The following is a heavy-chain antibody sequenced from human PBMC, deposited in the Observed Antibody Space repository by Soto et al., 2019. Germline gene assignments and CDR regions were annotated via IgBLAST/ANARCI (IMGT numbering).Heavy chain of an antibody. D-gene: IGHD5-12*01. V-gene: IGHV4-34*01. CDR2: IKDGGRT. CDR3: ARGQEGVVATH. Sequence: QVQLQQWGAGLLKPSETLSLNCAVNGGSLSGYYWSWIRQPPGKGLEWIGEIKDGGRTNYSPSLKSRATISSDTSNNHVSLRLYSVTAADTGVYYCARGQEGVVATHWDQGTLVTVSS. J-gene: IGHJ4*02. CDR1: GGSLSGYY.